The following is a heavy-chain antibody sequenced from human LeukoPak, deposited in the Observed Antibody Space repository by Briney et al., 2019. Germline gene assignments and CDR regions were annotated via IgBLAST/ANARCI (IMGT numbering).Heavy chain of an antibody. V-gene: IGHV3-7*01. CDR3: VRDGGVSGYDLLDY. J-gene: IGHJ4*02. Sequence: GGSLRLSCTASGFIFSNYWMTWVRQAPGKGLEWVAQINQDGSKEYYIDSVKARFSISRDNARNSLSLQMNSLRAEDTAVYYCVRDGGVSGYDLLDYWGQGTLVTVSP. CDR1: GFIFSNYW. CDR2: INQDGSKE. D-gene: IGHD5-12*01.